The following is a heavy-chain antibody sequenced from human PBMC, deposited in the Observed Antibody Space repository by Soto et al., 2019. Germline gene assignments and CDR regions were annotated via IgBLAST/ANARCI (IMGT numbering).Heavy chain of an antibody. CDR2: ITSGGSSN. D-gene: IGHD3-3*01. J-gene: IGHJ4*02. CDR1: GFTFDTYA. CDR3: AKDWGGIGYYFEY. V-gene: IGHV3-23*01. Sequence: PVWSLRLSCAASGFTFDTYAMTWVRQAPGKGLEWVSLITSGGSSNYYADSVKGRFTISRDNSRKMLYLQMNSLRAEDTAVYYCAKDWGGIGYYFEYWGLGT.